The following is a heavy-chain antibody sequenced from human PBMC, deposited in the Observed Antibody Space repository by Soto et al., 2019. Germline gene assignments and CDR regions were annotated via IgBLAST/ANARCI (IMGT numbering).Heavy chain of an antibody. CDR3: AREAPTDYGVNTYYDKKFDP. CDR2: IIPILGIA. V-gene: IGHV1-69*04. J-gene: IGHJ5*02. Sequence: ASVKVSCKASGGTFSSYTISWVRQAPGQGLEWMGRIIPILGIANYAQKFQGRVTITADKSTSTAYMELSSLRSEDTAVYYCAREAPTDYGVNTYYDKKFDPWGQGTLVTVSS. D-gene: IGHD4-17*01. CDR1: GGTFSSYT.